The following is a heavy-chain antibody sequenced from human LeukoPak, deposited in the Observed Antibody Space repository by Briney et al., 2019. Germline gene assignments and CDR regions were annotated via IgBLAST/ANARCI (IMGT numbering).Heavy chain of an antibody. CDR3: ARVDYCSSTSCAHYYYYYMDV. D-gene: IGHD2-2*01. J-gene: IGHJ6*03. V-gene: IGHV4-34*01. CDR2: INHSGST. CDR1: GGSFSGYY. Sequence: SETLSLTCAVYGGSFSGYYWSWIRQPPGKGLEWIGEINHSGSTNYNPSLKSRVTISVDTSKNQFSLKLSSVTAADTAVYYCARVDYCSSTSCAHYYYYYMDVWGKGTTVTISS.